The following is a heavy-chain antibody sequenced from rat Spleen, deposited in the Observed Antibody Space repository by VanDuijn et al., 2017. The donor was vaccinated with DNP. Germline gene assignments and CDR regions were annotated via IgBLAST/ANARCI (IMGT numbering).Heavy chain of an antibody. Sequence: QVQLKESGPGLVQPSRTLSLPCTVSGFSLTSYNVHWVRQPPGKGLEWMGVIWSGGNTDYNSALKPRLSISRDTSESQVFLTVNSLQTEDTGIYYCNRNEFGQPGVYWGQGVMVTVSS. V-gene: IGHV2S13*01. CDR1: GFSLTSYN. J-gene: IGHJ2*01. CDR2: IWSGGNT. D-gene: IGHD1-4*01. CDR3: NRNEFGQPGVY.